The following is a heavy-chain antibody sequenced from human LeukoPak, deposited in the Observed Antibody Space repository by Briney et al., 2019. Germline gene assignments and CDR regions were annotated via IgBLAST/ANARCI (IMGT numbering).Heavy chain of an antibody. D-gene: IGHD6-13*01. CDR3: ARVYYSGSYDYWYFDL. CDR2: IYYSGST. J-gene: IGHJ2*01. CDR1: GGSISSSSYY. Sequence: SETLSLTCTVSGGSISSSSYYWGWIRQPPGTGLEWIGSIYYSGSTYYNPSLKSRVTISVDTSKNQFSLKLSSVTAADTAVSYCARVYYSGSYDYWYFDLWGRGTLVTVSS. V-gene: IGHV4-39*07.